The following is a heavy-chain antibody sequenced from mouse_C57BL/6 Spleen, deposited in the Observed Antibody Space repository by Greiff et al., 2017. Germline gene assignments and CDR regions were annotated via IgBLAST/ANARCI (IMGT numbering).Heavy chain of an antibody. CDR1: GFSLPSYG. D-gene: IGHD1-1*01. J-gene: IGHJ4*01. CDR3: AKPLFTTVVAGNAMDY. V-gene: IGHV2-3*01. CDR2: IWGDGST. Sequence: VMLVESGPGLVAPSQSLSITCTVSGFSLPSYGVSWVRQPPGKGLEWRGVIWGDGSTNYQSALISRLGISKDNSKSQVFLKLNSLQTDDTATYYCAKPLFTTVVAGNAMDYWGQGTSVTVSS.